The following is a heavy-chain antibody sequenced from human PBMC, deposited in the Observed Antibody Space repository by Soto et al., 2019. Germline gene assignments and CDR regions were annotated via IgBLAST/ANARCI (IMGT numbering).Heavy chain of an antibody. CDR1: GFTSGFTFSSYA. J-gene: IGHJ3*02. CDR3: AKSFYDSPPDFCDI. D-gene: IGHD3-22*01. CDR2: ISYDGSNK. Sequence: PEGSLRLSCAASGFTSGFTFSSYAMHWVRQAPGKGLEWVAVISYDGSNKYYGDSVKGRFTISRDNSKNTLYLQMSSLRAEDTAVYYCAKSFYDSPPDFCDIWGQGTMVTVSS. V-gene: IGHV3-30*18.